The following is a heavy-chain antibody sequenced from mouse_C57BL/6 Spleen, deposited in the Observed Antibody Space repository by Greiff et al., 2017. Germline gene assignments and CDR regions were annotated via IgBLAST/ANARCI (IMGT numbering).Heavy chain of an antibody. CDR2: IYPGDGDT. V-gene: IGHV1-80*01. CDR3: ARGDYGSQNWYFDV. J-gene: IGHJ1*03. Sequence: QVQLQQSGAELVKPGASVKISCKASGYAFSSYWMNWVKQRPGKGLEWIGQIYPGDGDTNYNGKFKGKATLTADKSSSTAYMQLSSLTSEDSAVYFCARGDYGSQNWYFDVWGTGTTVTVSS. D-gene: IGHD1-1*01. CDR1: GYAFSSYW.